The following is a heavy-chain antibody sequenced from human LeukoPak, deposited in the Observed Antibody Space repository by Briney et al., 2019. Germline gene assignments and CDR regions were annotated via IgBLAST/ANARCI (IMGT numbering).Heavy chain of an antibody. Sequence: GGSLRLSCAASGFTFSSYEMNWVRQAPGKGLEWVSYISSSGSTIYYADSVKGRFTISRDNAKNSLYLQMNSLRAEDTAVYYCARGATMVRGVRAYYFGYWGQGTLVTVSS. CDR3: ARGATMVRGVRAYYFGY. D-gene: IGHD3-10*01. V-gene: IGHV3-48*03. CDR1: GFTFSSYE. J-gene: IGHJ4*02. CDR2: ISSSGSTI.